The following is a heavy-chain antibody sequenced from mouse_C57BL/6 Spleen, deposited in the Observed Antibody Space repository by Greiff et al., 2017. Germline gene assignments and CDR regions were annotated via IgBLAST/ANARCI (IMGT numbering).Heavy chain of an antibody. Sequence: VQLQQPGAELVKPGASVKLSCKASGYTFTSYWMHWVKQRPGQGLEWIGVIHPNSGSTNYNEKFKSKATLTVDKSSSTAYMQLSSLTSEDSAVYYCARDDYDVAWFAYWGQGTLVTVSA. CDR1: GYTFTSYW. J-gene: IGHJ3*01. D-gene: IGHD2-4*01. CDR3: ARDDYDVAWFAY. CDR2: IHPNSGST. V-gene: IGHV1-64*01.